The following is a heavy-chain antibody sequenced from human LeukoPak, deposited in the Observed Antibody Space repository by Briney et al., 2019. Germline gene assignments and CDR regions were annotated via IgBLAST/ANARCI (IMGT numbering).Heavy chain of an antibody. V-gene: IGHV3-23*01. CDR1: GFTFSSYA. D-gene: IGHD6-6*01. CDR2: ISGSGGST. Sequence: GGSLRLSCAASGFTFSSYAMSWLRQAPGQGLEWVSAISGSGGSTYYADSVKGRFTISRDNSKNTLYLQMNSLRAEDTAVYYCAKDLSGYSSSSACSYWGQGTLVTVPS. CDR3: AKDLSGYSSSSACSY. J-gene: IGHJ4*02.